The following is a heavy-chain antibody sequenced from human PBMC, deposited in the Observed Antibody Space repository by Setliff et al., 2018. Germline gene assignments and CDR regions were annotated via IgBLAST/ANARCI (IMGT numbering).Heavy chain of an antibody. Sequence: GGSLRLSCAASGFTFDDYTMHWVRQAPGKGLEWVSLISWDGGSTYYADSVKGRFTISRDNSKNSLYLQMNSLRTEDTALYYCARGYCSSSSCYGTLGYWGQGTLVTVSS. CDR2: ISWDGGST. CDR3: ARGYCSSSSCYGTLGY. D-gene: IGHD2-2*01. V-gene: IGHV3-43*01. CDR1: GFTFDDYT. J-gene: IGHJ4*02.